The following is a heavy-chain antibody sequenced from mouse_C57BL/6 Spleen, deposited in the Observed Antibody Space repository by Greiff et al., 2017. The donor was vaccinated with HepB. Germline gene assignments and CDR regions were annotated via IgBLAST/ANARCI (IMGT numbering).Heavy chain of an antibody. CDR3: ARSDTTVVARGWYFDV. J-gene: IGHJ1*03. D-gene: IGHD1-1*01. Sequence: QVQLQQSGAELVKPGASVKISCKASGYAFSSYWMNWVKQRPGKGLEWIGQIYPGDGDTNYNGKFKGKATLTADKSSSTAYMQLSSLTSEDSAVYFCARSDTTVVARGWYFDVWGTGTTVTVSS. CDR1: GYAFSSYW. CDR2: IYPGDGDT. V-gene: IGHV1-80*01.